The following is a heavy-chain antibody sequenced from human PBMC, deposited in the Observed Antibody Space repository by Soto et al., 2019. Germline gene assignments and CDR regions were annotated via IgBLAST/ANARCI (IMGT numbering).Heavy chain of an antibody. CDR2: ISSSSSYT. D-gene: IGHD3-16*01. V-gene: IGHV3-11*06. Sequence: GGSLRLSCAASGFTFSDYYMSWIRQAPGKGLEWVSYISSSSSYTNYADSVKGRFTISRDNAKNSLYLQMNSLRAEDTAVYYCARDLGTADYYNWFEPWGQGTLVTVSS. J-gene: IGHJ5*02. CDR3: ARDLGTADYYNWFEP. CDR1: GFTFSDYY.